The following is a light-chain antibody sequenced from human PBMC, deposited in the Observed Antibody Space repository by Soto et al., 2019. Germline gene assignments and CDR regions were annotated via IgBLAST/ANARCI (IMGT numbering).Light chain of an antibody. CDR3: AAWDDSLSGL. CDR1: SSNLGGNY. V-gene: IGLV1-47*01. J-gene: IGLJ2*01. Sequence: QPVLTQPPSASGTPGQRVTISCSGSSSNLGGNYVYWYQQLPGTAPKLLIYRNDQRPSGVPDRFSGSKSGTSASLAISGLRSEDEADYYCAAWDDSLSGLFGGGTQLTVL. CDR2: RND.